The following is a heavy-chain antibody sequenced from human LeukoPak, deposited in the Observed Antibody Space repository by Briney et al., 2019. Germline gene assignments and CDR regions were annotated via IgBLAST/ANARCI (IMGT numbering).Heavy chain of an antibody. J-gene: IGHJ4*02. CDR3: ARDLSLCSGSNCFYYFDS. V-gene: IGHV6-1*01. D-gene: IGHD3-22*01. CDR2: TYYRSEWFH. Sequence: SQTLSLTCAISGQTVSGDSAAWNWIRQSPSRGLEWLGRTYYRSEWFHDYAVSVRGRININADTSKNQFSLQLNSVTPEDTAVYYCARDLSLCSGSNCFYYFDSWGQGTLVTVSS. CDR1: GQTVSGDSAA.